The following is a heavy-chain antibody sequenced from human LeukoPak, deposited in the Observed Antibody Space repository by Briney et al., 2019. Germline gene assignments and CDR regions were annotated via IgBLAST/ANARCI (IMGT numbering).Heavy chain of an antibody. CDR1: GGTFSSYA. CDR2: INAGNGNT. D-gene: IGHD3/OR15-3a*01. V-gene: IGHV1-3*01. CDR3: ARVDVDLFDY. Sequence: ASVKVSCKASGGTFSSYAISWVRQAPGQGLEWMGWINAGNGNTKYSQKFQGRVTITRDTSASTAYMELSSLRSEDTAVYYCARVDVDLFDYWGQGTLVTVSS. J-gene: IGHJ4*02.